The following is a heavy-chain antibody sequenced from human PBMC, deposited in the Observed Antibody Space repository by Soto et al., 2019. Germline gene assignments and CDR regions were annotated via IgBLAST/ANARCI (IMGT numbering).Heavy chain of an antibody. J-gene: IGHJ5*02. D-gene: IGHD3-3*01. CDR3: ARSTYYDFWSGYSIPNWFDP. Sequence: GSLRLSCAASGFTFSDYYMSWIRQAPGKGLEWVSYISSSGSTIYYADSVKGRFTISRDNAKNSLYLQMNSLRAEDTAVYYCARSTYYDFWSGYSIPNWFDPWGQGTLVTVSS. CDR2: ISSSGSTI. V-gene: IGHV3-11*01. CDR1: GFTFSDYY.